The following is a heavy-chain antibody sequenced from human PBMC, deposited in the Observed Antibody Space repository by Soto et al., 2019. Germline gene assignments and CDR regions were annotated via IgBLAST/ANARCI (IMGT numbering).Heavy chain of an antibody. J-gene: IGHJ1*01. CDR2: ISHDGNNK. D-gene: IGHD3-22*01. Sequence: QVQLVESGGGVVQPGTSLRLSCAASGFTFSNYVIHWDRQAPGQGLEWVALISHDGNNKQYGDSVTGRFTISRDNSKNTLSLQMDTLRAEDTAVYYCAREDESSGYAGTFHHWGQGTQVTVSS. CDR1: GFTFSNYV. V-gene: IGHV3-30-3*01. CDR3: AREDESSGYAGTFHH.